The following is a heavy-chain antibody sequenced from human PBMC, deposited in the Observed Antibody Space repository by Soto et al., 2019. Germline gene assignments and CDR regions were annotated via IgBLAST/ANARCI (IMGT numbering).Heavy chain of an antibody. Sequence: SVKVSCKASGGTFSSYAISWVRQAPGQGLEWMGGIIPIFGTANYAQKFQGRVTITADESTSTAYMELSSLRSEDTAVYYCARGKKIQLWLAYFDYWGQGTLVTVSS. CDR3: ARGKKIQLWLAYFDY. J-gene: IGHJ4*02. CDR1: GGTFSSYA. D-gene: IGHD5-18*01. V-gene: IGHV1-69*13. CDR2: IIPIFGTA.